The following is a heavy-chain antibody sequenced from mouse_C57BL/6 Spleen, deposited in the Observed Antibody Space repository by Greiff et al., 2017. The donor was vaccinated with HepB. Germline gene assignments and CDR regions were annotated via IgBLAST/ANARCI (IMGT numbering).Heavy chain of an antibody. V-gene: IGHV14-4*01. Sequence: VQLQQPGAELVRPGASVKLSCTASGFNIKDDYMHWVKQRPEQGLEWIGWIDPENGDTEYASKFQGKATITADTSSNTAYLQLSSLTSEDTAVYYCICDYGWFAYWGQGTLVTVSA. J-gene: IGHJ3*01. D-gene: IGHD2-4*01. CDR1: GFNIKDDY. CDR3: ICDYGWFAY. CDR2: IDPENGDT.